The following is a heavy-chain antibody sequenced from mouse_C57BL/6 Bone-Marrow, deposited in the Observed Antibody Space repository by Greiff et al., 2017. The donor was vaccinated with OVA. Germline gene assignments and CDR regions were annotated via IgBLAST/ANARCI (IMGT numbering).Heavy chain of an antibody. V-gene: IGHV1-64*01. CDR1: GYTFTSYW. Sequence: QVQLQQPGAELVKPGASVKLSCKASGYTFTSYWMHWVKQRPGQGLEWIGMIHPNSGSTNYNEKFKSKATLTVDKSSSTAYMQLSSLTSEDSSFSYFASLYYGSSGAYWGQGTLVTVSA. CDR3: ASLYYGSSGAY. J-gene: IGHJ3*01. D-gene: IGHD1-1*01. CDR2: IHPNSGST.